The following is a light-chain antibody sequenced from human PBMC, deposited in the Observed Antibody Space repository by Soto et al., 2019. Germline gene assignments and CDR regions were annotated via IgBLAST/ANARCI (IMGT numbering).Light chain of an antibody. CDR1: QSLLHRNGYKY. V-gene: IGKV2-28*01. CDR2: LAS. Sequence: DTVMTQSPRSLPVTPGEPASISCKPSQSLLHRNGYKYVDWYLQKPGQSPQLLISLASNRASGVPKRFSGSGSDTDFTLKISRVEAEYVGVYYCMKPLQAPPTFGQGTKVEIK. CDR3: MKPLQAPPT. J-gene: IGKJ1*01.